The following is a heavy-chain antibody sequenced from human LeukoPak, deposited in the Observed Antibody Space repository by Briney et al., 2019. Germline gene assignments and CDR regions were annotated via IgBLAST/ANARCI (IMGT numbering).Heavy chain of an antibody. CDR3: ARFPAAAGFSHAFDI. V-gene: IGHV4-39*01. D-gene: IGHD6-13*01. Sequence: PSETLSPTCTVSGGSISSSSYYWGWIRQPPGKGLEWIGSIYYSGSTYYNPSLKSRVTISVDTSKNQFSLKLSSVTAADTAVYYCARFPAAAGFSHAFDIWGQGTMVTVSS. CDR1: GGSISSSSYY. J-gene: IGHJ3*02. CDR2: IYYSGST.